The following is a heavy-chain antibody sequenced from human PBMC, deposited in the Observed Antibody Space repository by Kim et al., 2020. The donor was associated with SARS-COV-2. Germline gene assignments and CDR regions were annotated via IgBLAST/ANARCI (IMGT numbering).Heavy chain of an antibody. J-gene: IGHJ4*01. V-gene: IGHV3-7*01. CDR2: IKQDGSEK. CDR1: GFTLSNYW. D-gene: IGHD4-17*01. CDR3: ARDTWGDDDYGDLPLDY. Sequence: GGSLRLSCAVSGFTLSNYWMSWVRQAPGKGLEWVANIKQDGSEKYYVDSVKGRFTISRDNAKNSLYLQMNSLRAEDTAVYYCARDTWGDDDYGDLPLDY.